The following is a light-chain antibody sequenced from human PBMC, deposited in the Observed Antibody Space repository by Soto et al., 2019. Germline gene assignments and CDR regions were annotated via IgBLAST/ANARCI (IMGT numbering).Light chain of an antibody. V-gene: IGKV3-15*01. Sequence: EIVMTQSPPTLYVSPGERAPLSCRASQSISRNLAWFQQKPGQDPSLLIFGASTRAAGIPARFSGSGSGTEVSLTISGLQSEEWAVYFCHQYENSPKTVGQGTTVDIK. CDR2: GAS. J-gene: IGKJ1*01. CDR3: HQYENSPKT. CDR1: QSISRN.